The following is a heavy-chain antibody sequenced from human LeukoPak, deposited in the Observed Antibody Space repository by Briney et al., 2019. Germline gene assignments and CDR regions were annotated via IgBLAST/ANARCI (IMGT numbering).Heavy chain of an antibody. CDR1: GYTFTGYY. CDR3: ARDPNYHDSSGSIGCNY. CDR2: INPNSGGT. V-gene: IGHV1-2*06. D-gene: IGHD3-22*01. Sequence: ASVKVSCKASGYTFTGYYMHWVRQAPGQGLEWMGRINPNSGGTNYAQKFQGRVTMTRDTSISTAYMELSSLRFDDTAVYYCARDPNYHDSSGSIGCNYWGQGTLVTVPS. J-gene: IGHJ4*02.